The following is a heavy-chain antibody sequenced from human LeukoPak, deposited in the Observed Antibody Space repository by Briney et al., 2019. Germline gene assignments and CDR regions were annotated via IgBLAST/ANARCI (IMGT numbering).Heavy chain of an antibody. CDR2: VYYSGSA. CDR3: ARVNRAQDRSGTTRWYMDY. D-gene: IGHD1-14*01. Sequence: SETLSLTCTVSGDSINNYHWSWLRQPPGKGVEWIRYVYYSGSANYSPSLKSRVTMSVDTSKNQFSLKLSSVTAADAAVYYCARVNRAQDRSGTTRWYMDYWGQGALVTVSS. V-gene: IGHV4-59*01. J-gene: IGHJ4*02. CDR1: GDSINNYH.